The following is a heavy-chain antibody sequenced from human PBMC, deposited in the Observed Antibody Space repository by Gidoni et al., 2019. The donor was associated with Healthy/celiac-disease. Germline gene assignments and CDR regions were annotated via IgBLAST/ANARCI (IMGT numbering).Heavy chain of an antibody. V-gene: IGHV4-34*01. Sequence: QVQLQQWGAGLLEPSETLSLTCAIDGGSFSGYYWSWIRQPPGKGLEWIGEINHSGSTTYNPSLKSRVTISVDTSKNQFSLKLSSVTAADTAVYYCARGGSGWYHEEGNFDYWGQGTLVTVSS. CDR2: INHSGST. D-gene: IGHD6-19*01. CDR1: GGSFSGYY. J-gene: IGHJ4*02. CDR3: ARGGSGWYHEEGNFDY.